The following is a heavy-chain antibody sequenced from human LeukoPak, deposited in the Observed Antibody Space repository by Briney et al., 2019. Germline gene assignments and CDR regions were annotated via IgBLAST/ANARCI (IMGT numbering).Heavy chain of an antibody. Sequence: GGSLRLSWAASGFTFTTYGIHFVRQAPGKGLEWVALIWHDGNRQYYADSVKGRFTISRDDSKNTVSLQMNSLRAEDTAIYYCARDLNSNNSNPGWFDPWGQGTLVTVSS. J-gene: IGHJ5*02. CDR3: ARDLNSNNSNPGWFDP. CDR1: GFTFTTYG. V-gene: IGHV3-33*01. D-gene: IGHD4-11*01. CDR2: IWHDGNRQ.